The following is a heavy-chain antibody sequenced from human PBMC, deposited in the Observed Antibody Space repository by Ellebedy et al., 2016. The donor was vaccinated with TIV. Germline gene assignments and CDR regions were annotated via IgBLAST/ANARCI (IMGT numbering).Heavy chain of an antibody. CDR1: RFTFSSYG. V-gene: IGHV3-33*01. CDR2: IWYDGSNE. CDR3: ARGTDIVGAPPTHCLDY. D-gene: IGHD1-26*01. J-gene: IGHJ4*02. Sequence: GESLKISXATSRFTFSSYGMHWVRQAPGKGLEWVASIWYDGSNENYADSVKGRFTISRENSKNTMYLQMKSLQVEDTAVYHCARGTDIVGAPPTHCLDYWGQGTLVTVSS.